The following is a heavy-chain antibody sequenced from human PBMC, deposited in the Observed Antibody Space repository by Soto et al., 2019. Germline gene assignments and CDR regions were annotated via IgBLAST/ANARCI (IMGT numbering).Heavy chain of an antibody. CDR3: AKDTGAYDILTGFRY. CDR2: ISGSGGST. CDR1: GFTFSSYA. D-gene: IGHD3-9*01. J-gene: IGHJ4*02. Sequence: PGGSLRLSCAASGFTFSSYAMSWVRQAPGKGLEWVSAISGSGGSTYYADSVKGRFTISRDNSKNTLYLQMNSLRAEDTAVYYCAKDTGAYDILTGFRYWGQGTLVTVSS. V-gene: IGHV3-23*01.